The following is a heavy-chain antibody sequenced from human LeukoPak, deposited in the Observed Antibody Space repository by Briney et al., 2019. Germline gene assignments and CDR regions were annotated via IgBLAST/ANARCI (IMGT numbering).Heavy chain of an antibody. V-gene: IGHV3-74*01. CDR3: AREGSYYYYDSSGYYCGLFDY. J-gene: IGHJ4*02. Sequence: GGSLRLSCEASGFNLSSYWMHWVRQAPGKGVVWVSRINSDGSSTRYADSVKGRLTISRDNAKNTLYLQMNSLRAEDTAVYYCAREGSYYYYDSSGYYCGLFDYWGQGTLVTVSS. CDR1: GFNLSSYW. CDR2: INSDGSST. D-gene: IGHD3-22*01.